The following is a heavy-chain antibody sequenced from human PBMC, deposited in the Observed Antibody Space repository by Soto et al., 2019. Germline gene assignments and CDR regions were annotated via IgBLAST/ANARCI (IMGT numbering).Heavy chain of an antibody. J-gene: IGHJ4*02. Sequence: GGSLRLSCAASAFTFSSYGMHWVRQAPSKGLEWVALISYDGSNKYYADSVKGRFTISRDTSKNTLYLQMNSLRAEDTAVYYCAKARIAVADFFDYWGQGTPVTVSS. V-gene: IGHV3-30*18. CDR1: AFTFSSYG. D-gene: IGHD6-19*01. CDR3: AKARIAVADFFDY. CDR2: ISYDGSNK.